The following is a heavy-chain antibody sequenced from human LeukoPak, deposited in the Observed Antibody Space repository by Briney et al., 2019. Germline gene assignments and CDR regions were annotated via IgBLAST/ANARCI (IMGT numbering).Heavy chain of an antibody. D-gene: IGHD1-7*01. V-gene: IGHV1-8*01. Sequence: ASVKVSCKASGYTFTSYDINWARQATGQGLEWMGWMSPNSGNTGHAQKFQGRVTMTRNTSISTAYMELSSLRSEDTAVYYCARSSRTRDPYYYYYYGMDVWGQGTTVTVSS. CDR3: ARSSRTRDPYYYYYYGMDV. CDR2: MSPNSGNT. J-gene: IGHJ6*02. CDR1: GYTFTSYD.